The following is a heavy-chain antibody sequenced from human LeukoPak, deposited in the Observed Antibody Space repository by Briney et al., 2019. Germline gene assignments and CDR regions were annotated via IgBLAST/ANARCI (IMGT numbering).Heavy chain of an antibody. CDR2: INHSGST. D-gene: IGHD4-17*01. CDR1: GGSFSGYY. Sequence: PSETLSLTCAVYGGSFSGYYWSWIRQPPGKGLEWIGEINHSGSTNYNPSLKSRVTISVDTSKNQFSLKLSSVTAAAAAVYYCASRLTTVTTHFDYWGQGTLVTVSS. CDR3: ASRLTTVTTHFDY. V-gene: IGHV4-34*01. J-gene: IGHJ4*02.